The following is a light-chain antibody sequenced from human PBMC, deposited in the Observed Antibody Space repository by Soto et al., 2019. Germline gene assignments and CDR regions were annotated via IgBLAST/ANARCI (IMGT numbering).Light chain of an antibody. Sequence: GDRITITCRASQVISNYLAWYQQKPGKVPKLLIYAASTLQSGVPSRFSGSGSGTDFTLTINNLQPEDFATYYCQKYNSAPLTFGQGTRLEIK. CDR1: QVISNY. CDR2: AAS. V-gene: IGKV1-27*01. J-gene: IGKJ5*01. CDR3: QKYNSAPLT.